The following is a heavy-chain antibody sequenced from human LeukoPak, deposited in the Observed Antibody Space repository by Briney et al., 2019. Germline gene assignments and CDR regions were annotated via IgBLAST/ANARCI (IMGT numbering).Heavy chain of an antibody. Sequence: KSSETLSLTCAVYGGSFSGYYWSWIRQPPGKGLEWIGEINHSGSTNYNPSLESRVTISVDTSKNQFSLKLSSVTAADTAVYYCARGRGDYGDYHHTDYWGQGTLVTVSS. CDR3: ARGRGDYGDYHHTDY. CDR1: GGSFSGYY. D-gene: IGHD4-17*01. J-gene: IGHJ4*02. V-gene: IGHV4-34*01. CDR2: INHSGST.